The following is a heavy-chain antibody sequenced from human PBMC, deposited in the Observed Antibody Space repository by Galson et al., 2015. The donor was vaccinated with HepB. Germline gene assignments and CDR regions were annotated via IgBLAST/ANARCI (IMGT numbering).Heavy chain of an antibody. V-gene: IGHV5-51*01. CDR2: IYPGDSDT. CDR3: ARFPHDKTRRSYYYYYGMDV. J-gene: IGHJ6*02. D-gene: IGHD3-22*01. Sequence: QSGAEVKKPGESLKISCKGSGYSFTSYWIGWVRQMPGKGLEWMGIIYPGDSDTRYSPSFQGQVTISADKSISTAYLQWSSLKASDTAMYYCARFPHDKTRRSYYYYYGMDVWGQGTTVTVSS. CDR1: GYSFTSYW.